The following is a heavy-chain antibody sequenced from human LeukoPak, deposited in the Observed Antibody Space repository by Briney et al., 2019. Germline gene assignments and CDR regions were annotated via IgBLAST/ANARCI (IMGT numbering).Heavy chain of an antibody. J-gene: IGHJ4*02. D-gene: IGHD6-13*01. Sequence: PSETLSLXCAVYGGSFSGYYWSWIRQPPGKGLEWIGEINHSGSTNYNPSLKSRVAISVNTSKHQFSLKLSSVTAADTAVYYCARAGDSSSWYTIDYWGQGTLVTVSS. V-gene: IGHV4-34*01. CDR3: ARAGDSSSWYTIDY. CDR2: INHSGST. CDR1: GGSFSGYY.